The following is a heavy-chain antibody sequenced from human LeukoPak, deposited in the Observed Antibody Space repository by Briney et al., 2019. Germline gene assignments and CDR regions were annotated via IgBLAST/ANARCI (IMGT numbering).Heavy chain of an antibody. V-gene: IGHV1-69*13. CDR3: ARVALRVVPAAIDGTYYYYMDV. Sequence: GASVKVSCKASGGTFSSYTISWVRQAPGQGLEWMGGITPIFGTANYAQKFQGRVTITADESTSTAYMELSSLRSEDTAVYYCARVALRVVPAAIDGTYYYYMDVWGKGTTVTVSS. CDR2: ITPIFGTA. CDR1: GGTFSSYT. D-gene: IGHD2-2*02. J-gene: IGHJ6*03.